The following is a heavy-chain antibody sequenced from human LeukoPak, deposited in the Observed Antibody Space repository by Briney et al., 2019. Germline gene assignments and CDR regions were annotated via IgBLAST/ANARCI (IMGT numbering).Heavy chain of an antibody. CDR1: GGTFISYA. D-gene: IGHD2-2*01. CDR2: ISPIFGTA. Sequence: SVKVSCKASGGTFISYAISWVRQAPGQGLEWMGRISPIFGTANYAQKFQGRVTITADKSTSTAYMELSSLRSEDTAVYYCARPMGGYCGSTSCHDAFDIWGQGTMVTVSS. V-gene: IGHV1-69*06. CDR3: ARPMGGYCGSTSCHDAFDI. J-gene: IGHJ3*02.